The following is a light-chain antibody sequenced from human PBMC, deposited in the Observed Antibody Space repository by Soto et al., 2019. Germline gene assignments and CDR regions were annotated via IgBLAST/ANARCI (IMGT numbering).Light chain of an antibody. CDR1: QSVSSN. V-gene: IGKV3-15*01. J-gene: IGKJ5*01. Sequence: EIVMTQSPATLSLSPGERATLSCRASQSVSSNLVWFQQKPGQAPRLLTYGASTRAPGIPARFSGSGSGTEFTLTISSLQSEDFAVYYCKHYISGPITFGQGTRLEIK. CDR3: KHYISGPIT. CDR2: GAS.